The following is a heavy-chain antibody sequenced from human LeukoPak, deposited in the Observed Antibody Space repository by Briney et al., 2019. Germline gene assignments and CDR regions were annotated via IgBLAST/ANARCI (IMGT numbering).Heavy chain of an antibody. CDR2: INPNSGGT. CDR3: ARDRSEIYGSGSSNWFDP. D-gene: IGHD3-10*01. V-gene: IGHV1-2*04. J-gene: IGHJ5*02. CDR1: GYSFTDYY. Sequence: ASVKVSCKASGYSFTDYYIHWVRQAPGQGLEWMGWINPNSGGTNYAQKFQGWVTMTRDTSISTAYMELNRLRSDDTAVYYCARDRSEIYGSGSSNWFDPWGQGTLVTVSS.